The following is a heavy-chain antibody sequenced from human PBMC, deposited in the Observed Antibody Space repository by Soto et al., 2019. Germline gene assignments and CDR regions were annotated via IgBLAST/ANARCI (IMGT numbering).Heavy chain of an antibody. CDR2: ISSSSSYI. CDR1: GFTFSSYS. V-gene: IGHV3-21*01. CDR3: ARVVDYYDPYYYYGMDV. J-gene: IGHJ6*02. Sequence: EVQLVESGGGLVKPGGSLRLSCAASGFTFSSYSMNWVRQAPGKGLEWVSSISSSSSYIYYAVSVKGRFTISRDNAKNSLYLQMNRLIAEDTAVYYCARVVDYYDPYYYYGMDVWGQGTTVTVSS. D-gene: IGHD3-22*01.